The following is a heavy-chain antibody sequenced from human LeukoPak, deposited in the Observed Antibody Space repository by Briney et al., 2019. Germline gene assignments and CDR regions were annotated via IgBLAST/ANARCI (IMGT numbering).Heavy chain of an antibody. Sequence: SETLPLTCTVSGGSITSTNYYWPWIRQPPGKGPEWIGSAYYSGTTYYNPSLMSRATVSVDTSKNQFSLKLSSVTAADTAVYYCARLPRGSSPDYFYYYMDVWGKGIMVTVSS. J-gene: IGHJ6*03. D-gene: IGHD6-6*01. CDR1: GGSITSTNYY. V-gene: IGHV4-39*07. CDR2: AYYSGTT. CDR3: ARLPRGSSPDYFYYYMDV.